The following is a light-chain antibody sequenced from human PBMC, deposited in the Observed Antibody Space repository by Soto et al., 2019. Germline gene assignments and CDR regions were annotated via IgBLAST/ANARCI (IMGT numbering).Light chain of an antibody. CDR1: QSISSKY. CDR2: GAS. J-gene: IGKJ3*01. Sequence: EMVLTQSPGTLSLSPGERATLSCRASQSISSKYLAWYQQKPGQAPRLLIYGASRRATGIPDRFSGSGSGTDFTLTVSRLEPEDFAVYFCQQYGTSPPLFTFGPGTKVDIK. CDR3: QQYGTSPPLFT. V-gene: IGKV3-20*01.